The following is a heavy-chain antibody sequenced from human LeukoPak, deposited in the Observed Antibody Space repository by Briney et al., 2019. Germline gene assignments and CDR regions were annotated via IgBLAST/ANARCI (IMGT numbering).Heavy chain of an antibody. D-gene: IGHD3-10*01. J-gene: IGHJ5*02. V-gene: IGHV1-69*04. CDR1: GGTFSSYA. CDR2: IIPILGIA. CDR3: AREGSGSFSEWFDP. Sequence: WASVKVSCKASGGTFSSYAISWVRQAPGQGLEWMGRIIPILGIANYAQKFQGRVTITADKSTSTAYMELSSLRSEDTAVYYCAREGSGSFSEWFDPWGQGTLVTVSS.